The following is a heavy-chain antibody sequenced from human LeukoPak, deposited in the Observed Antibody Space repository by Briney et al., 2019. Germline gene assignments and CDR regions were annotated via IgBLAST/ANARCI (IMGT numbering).Heavy chain of an antibody. CDR3: AKDEKTANLVSSWDN. D-gene: IGHD3-16*01. CDR1: GFTFSSYA. V-gene: IGHV3-23*01. Sequence: GGSLRLSCAASGFTFSSYAMSWVRQAPGKGLEWVSAISGSGGSTHYADSVKGRFTISRDNSRNTLYLQIDSLRAEDTAVYYCAKDEKTANLVSSWDNWGQGTLVTVSP. J-gene: IGHJ4*02. CDR2: ISGSGGST.